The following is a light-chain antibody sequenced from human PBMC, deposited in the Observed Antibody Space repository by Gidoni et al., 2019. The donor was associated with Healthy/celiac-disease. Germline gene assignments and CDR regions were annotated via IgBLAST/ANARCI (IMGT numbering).Light chain of an antibody. CDR3: QQSYSIPLT. J-gene: IGKJ4*01. V-gene: IGKV1-39*01. Sequence: DIQMTQSPSSLSASVGDRVPITCRASQSISSYLNWYQQKPGKAPKLLIYAASSLQSGVPSRFSGSGSGTDFTLTISSLQPEDFATYYCQQSYSIPLTFXGXTKVEIK. CDR1: QSISSY. CDR2: AAS.